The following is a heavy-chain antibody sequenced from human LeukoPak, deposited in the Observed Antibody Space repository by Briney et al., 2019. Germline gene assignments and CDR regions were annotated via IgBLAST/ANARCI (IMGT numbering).Heavy chain of an antibody. J-gene: IGHJ4*02. D-gene: IGHD3-10*01. CDR3: ARYSTYYYASGSSGPHYSDN. V-gene: IGHV3-30*01. CDR2: ISSGGSYE. CDR1: GLTFSSYA. Sequence: GRSLRLSCAASGLTFSSYAMHWVRQAPGKGIEWVSIISSGGSYEYYADSVKGRFTISRDNTKNTLYLQLHSLRTEYTAVYYCARYSTYYYASGSSGPHYSDNWGQGTLVTVSS.